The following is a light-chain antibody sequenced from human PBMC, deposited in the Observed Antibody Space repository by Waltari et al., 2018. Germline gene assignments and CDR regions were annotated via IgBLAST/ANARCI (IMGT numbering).Light chain of an antibody. Sequence: SYELTQPPSVSVSPGQTASITCSGDQLGDKYACCYQQKPGQSPVLVIYQDTKRPSGIPERFSGSNSGNTATLTISGTQAMDEADYYCQAWDSSTGVFGTGTKVTVL. V-gene: IGLV3-1*01. CDR2: QDT. J-gene: IGLJ1*01. CDR3: QAWDSSTGV. CDR1: QLGDKY.